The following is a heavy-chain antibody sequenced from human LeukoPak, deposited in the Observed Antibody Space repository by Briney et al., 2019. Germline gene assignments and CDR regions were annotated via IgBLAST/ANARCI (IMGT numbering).Heavy chain of an antibody. CDR3: ARASRDGYNQNFDY. CDR2: LYPGDSDS. V-gene: IGHV5-51*01. D-gene: IGHD5-24*01. Sequence: GESLKISCKAYGYSFFSNYWIAWVRQMPGKGLERMGILYPGDSDSRYSPSFQGQVTISADRSISTAYLHWSSLKVSDTAMYYCARASRDGYNQNFDYWGQGTLVTVSS. J-gene: IGHJ4*02. CDR1: GYSFFSNYW.